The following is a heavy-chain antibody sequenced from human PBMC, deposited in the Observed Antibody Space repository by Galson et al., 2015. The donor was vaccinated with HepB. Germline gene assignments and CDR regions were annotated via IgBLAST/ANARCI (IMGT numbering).Heavy chain of an antibody. CDR2: INTISITK. CDR1: GFTLSNYA. J-gene: IGHJ4*02. D-gene: IGHD7-27*01. Sequence: SLRLSCAASGFTLSNYAMNWVRQAPGKGLEWVSYINTISITKYYADSVKGRFTISRDNAKNSLFLQMSSLRAEDTAVYYCARGRLNGDLNYWGQGTMVTVSS. CDR3: ARGRLNGDLNY. V-gene: IGHV3-48*01.